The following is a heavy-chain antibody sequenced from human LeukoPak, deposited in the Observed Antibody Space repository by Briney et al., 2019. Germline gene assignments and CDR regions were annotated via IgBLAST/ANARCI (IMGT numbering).Heavy chain of an antibody. CDR1: GFTFSSYW. J-gene: IGHJ4*02. D-gene: IGHD2/OR15-2a*01. Sequence: RTGGSLRLSCAASGFTFSSYWMYWVRQAPGKGLVWVSHIKTDGGSTTYADSVKGRFAISRDTSKNSLYLHMNSLRTEDTALYYCVKERLRIFDSWGQGTLVTVSS. CDR2: IKTDGGST. CDR3: VKERLRIFDS. V-gene: IGHV3-74*03.